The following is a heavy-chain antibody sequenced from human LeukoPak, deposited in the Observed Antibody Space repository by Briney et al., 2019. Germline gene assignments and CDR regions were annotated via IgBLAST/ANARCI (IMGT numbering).Heavy chain of an antibody. D-gene: IGHD3-22*01. J-gene: IGHJ5*02. CDR2: INPNSGGT. CDR3: ARGEYYYDSSVPVYWFDP. CDR1: GYTFTGYY. V-gene: IGHV1-2*02. Sequence: ASVKVSCKASGYTFTGYYMHWVRQAPGQGLEWMGWINPNSGGTNYAQEFQGRVTMTRDTSISTAYMELSRLRSDDTAVYYCARGEYYYDSSVPVYWFDPWGQGTLVTVSS.